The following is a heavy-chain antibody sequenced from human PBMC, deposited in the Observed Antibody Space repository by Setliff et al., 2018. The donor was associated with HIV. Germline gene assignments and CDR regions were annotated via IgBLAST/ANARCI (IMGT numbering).Heavy chain of an antibody. Sequence: ASVKVSCKASGYTFTNYDINWVRQATGQGLEWMGLIDPDRGDTVYAEKFQGRVTITADRSIDIAYMKLSSLTSEDTAMYFCAWGTQRPIDSWGQGTLVTVSS. CDR1: GYTFTNYD. CDR2: IDPDRGDT. CDR3: AWGTQRPIDS. D-gene: IGHD3-16*01. J-gene: IGHJ4*02. V-gene: IGHV1-8*01.